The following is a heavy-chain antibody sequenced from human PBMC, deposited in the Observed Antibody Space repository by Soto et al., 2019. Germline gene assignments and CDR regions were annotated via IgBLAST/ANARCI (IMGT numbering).Heavy chain of an antibody. V-gene: IGHV1-3*01. Sequence: ASVKGSCKASGYTFTSYAMHWVRQAPGQRLEWMGWINAGNGNTKYSQKFQGRVTITRDTSASTAYMELSSLRSEDTAVYYCARFGNWRYDKNWFDPWGQGTLVTVSS. D-gene: IGHD1-20*01. CDR1: GYTFTSYA. J-gene: IGHJ5*02. CDR3: ARFGNWRYDKNWFDP. CDR2: INAGNGNT.